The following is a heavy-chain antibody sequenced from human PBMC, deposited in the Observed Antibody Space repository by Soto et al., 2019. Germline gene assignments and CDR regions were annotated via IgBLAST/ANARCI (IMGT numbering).Heavy chain of an antibody. D-gene: IGHD1-1*01. Sequence: SQTLSLTCAISGDSVSSNSAAWNWIRQSPSRGLEWLGRTYYRSKWYNDYAVSVKSRITINPDTSKNQFSLQLNSVTPEDTAVYYCAGAGGRINSPARNPLGYWGQGTLVTVSS. CDR2: TYYRSKWYN. J-gene: IGHJ4*02. CDR3: AGAGGRINSPARNPLGY. V-gene: IGHV6-1*01. CDR1: GDSVSSNSAA.